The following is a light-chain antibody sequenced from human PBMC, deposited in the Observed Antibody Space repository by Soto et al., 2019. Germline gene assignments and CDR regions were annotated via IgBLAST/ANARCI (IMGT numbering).Light chain of an antibody. CDR3: QQSYTAPFT. V-gene: IGKV1-39*01. CDR2: GAS. Sequence: DIQMTQSPSSLSASVGDTVTIACRASRSISNYFNWYQQKPGRGPNLLISGASTLQRGVQSRFSGSRSGTTFTLTITSLKPDDFAIYFCQQSYTAPFTFGPGTKVEIK. J-gene: IGKJ3*01. CDR1: RSISNY.